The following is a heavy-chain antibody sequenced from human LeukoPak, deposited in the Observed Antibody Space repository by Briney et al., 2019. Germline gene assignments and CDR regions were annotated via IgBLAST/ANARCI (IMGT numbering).Heavy chain of an antibody. CDR3: ATQRGSYLWGTDFDY. J-gene: IGHJ4*02. CDR2: INPNSGDT. D-gene: IGHD3-16*01. CDR1: GYTFTGYY. V-gene: IGHV1-2*02. Sequence: ASVKVSCKASGYTFTGYYMHWVRQAPGQGLDWMGWINPNSGDTKFAREFQGRVTMTRDTSISTAYMGLSRLRSDDTAVYYCATQRGSYLWGTDFDYWGQGTLVTVSS.